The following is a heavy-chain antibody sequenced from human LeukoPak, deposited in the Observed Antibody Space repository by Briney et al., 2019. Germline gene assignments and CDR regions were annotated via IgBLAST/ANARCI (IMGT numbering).Heavy chain of an antibody. CDR2: INHSGST. CDR3: ARTLYYFDY. Sequence: PSETLSLTCAVYGASFSGYYWSWIRQPPGKGLEWIGEINHSGSTNYNPSLKSRVTISVDTSKNQFSLKLSSVTAADTAVYYCARTLYYFDYWGQGTLVTVSS. J-gene: IGHJ4*02. CDR1: GASFSGYY. V-gene: IGHV4-34*01.